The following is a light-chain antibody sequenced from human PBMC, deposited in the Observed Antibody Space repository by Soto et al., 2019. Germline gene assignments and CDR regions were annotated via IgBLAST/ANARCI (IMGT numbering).Light chain of an antibody. V-gene: IGKV3-20*01. CDR3: QQYGSSSWT. J-gene: IGKJ1*01. CDR2: GAS. CDR1: QSISSSY. Sequence: IVLTRSPGTVSLSPWRIGTVCCMASQSISSSYLAWYQQRPGQAPRLLIYGASSRATGIPDRFSGSGSGTEFTLTISRLEPEDFAVYCCQQYGSSSWTFGQGTKVDIK.